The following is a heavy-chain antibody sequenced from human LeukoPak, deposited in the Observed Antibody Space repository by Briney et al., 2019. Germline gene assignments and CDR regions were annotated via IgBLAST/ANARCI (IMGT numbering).Heavy chain of an antibody. CDR3: AKAPYSFKYYFDY. V-gene: IGHV3-30*18. CDR2: ISYDGSNK. CDR1: GFTFSSYG. D-gene: IGHD2-15*01. Sequence: GGSLRLSCAASGFTFSSYGMHWVRQAPGKGLEWVAVISYDGSNKYYADSVKGRFTISRDNSKNTLYLQMNSLRAEDTAVYYCAKAPYSFKYYFDYWGQGTLVTVSS. J-gene: IGHJ4*02.